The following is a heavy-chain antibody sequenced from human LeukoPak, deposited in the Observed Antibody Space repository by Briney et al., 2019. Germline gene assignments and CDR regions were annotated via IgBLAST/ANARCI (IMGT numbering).Heavy chain of an antibody. CDR1: GYTFTGYY. CDR2: INPNSGGT. D-gene: IGHD3-10*01. V-gene: IGHV1-2*02. Sequence: ASVKVSCKASGYTFTGYYMHWVRQAPGQGLEWMGWINPNSGGTNYAQKFQGRVTMTRDTSISTAYMELSRLRSDDTAVFYCARVYYYASGRLDSWGQGTIITVSS. CDR3: ARVYYYASGRLDS. J-gene: IGHJ4*02.